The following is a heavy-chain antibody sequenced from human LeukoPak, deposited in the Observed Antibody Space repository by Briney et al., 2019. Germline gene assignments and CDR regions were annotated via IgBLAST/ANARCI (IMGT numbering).Heavy chain of an antibody. J-gene: IGHJ6*02. Sequence: ASVKVSCKASGGTFSSYAISRVRQAPGQGLEWMGGIIPIFGTANCAQKFQGRVTITADESTSTAYMELSSLRSEDTAVYYCARAFIDISYYYGMDVWGQGTTVTVSS. CDR3: ARAFIDISYYYGMDV. D-gene: IGHD3-16*02. CDR1: GGTFSSYA. CDR2: IIPIFGTA. V-gene: IGHV1-69*13.